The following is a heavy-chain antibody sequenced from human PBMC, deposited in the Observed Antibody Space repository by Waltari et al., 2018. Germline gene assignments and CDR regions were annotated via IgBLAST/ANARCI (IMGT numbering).Heavy chain of an antibody. CDR3: ARDDFSSGWPSDY. V-gene: IGHV4-4*07. CDR1: GGSISSYY. CDR2: IYTSGST. J-gene: IGHJ4*02. D-gene: IGHD6-19*01. Sequence: QVQLQESGPGLVKPSETLSLTCTVSGGSISSYYWSWIRQPAGKGLEWIGGIYTSGSTNSDTPLKGRVTMSVDTSKNQFSLKLSAVTAADTAVYYCARDDFSSGWPSDYWGQGTLVTVSS.